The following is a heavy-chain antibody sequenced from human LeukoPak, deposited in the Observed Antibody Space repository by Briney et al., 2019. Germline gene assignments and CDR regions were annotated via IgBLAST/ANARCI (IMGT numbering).Heavy chain of an antibody. J-gene: IGHJ4*02. V-gene: IGHV3-20*04. CDR1: GFTFEDHG. Sequence: GRSLRLSCAASGFTFEDHGMNWVRQAPGKGLEWVSGITWNGGSTGYADSVKGRFTISRDNAKNSLYLQMSSLRAEDTALYYCARDRSYGAFASWGQGTLVTVSS. D-gene: IGHD1-26*01. CDR3: ARDRSYGAFAS. CDR2: ITWNGGST.